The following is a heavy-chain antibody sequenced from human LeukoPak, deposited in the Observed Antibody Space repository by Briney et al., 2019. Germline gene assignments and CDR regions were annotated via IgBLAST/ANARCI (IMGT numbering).Heavy chain of an antibody. J-gene: IGHJ4*02. Sequence: GGSLRLSCAASGFLVSSKYMSWVRQAPGKGLEWVSVIYSGGSTYFADSVKGRFTISRDNSKNTVYLQMNSLRAEDTAVYYCVRVDDYGDYPYYFDSWGQGTLVTVSS. V-gene: IGHV3-66*01. CDR3: VRVDDYGDYPYYFDS. CDR2: IYSGGST. D-gene: IGHD4-17*01. CDR1: GFLVSSKY.